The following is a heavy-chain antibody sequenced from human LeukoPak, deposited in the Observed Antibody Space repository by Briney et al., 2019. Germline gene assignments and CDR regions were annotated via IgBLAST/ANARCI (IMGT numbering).Heavy chain of an antibody. CDR1: GFTFSNNW. CDR2: IKQDGSEK. CDR3: ARAPVIAARREFDY. Sequence: PGGSLRLSCAASGFTFSNNWMSWVRQTPGKGLEWVANIKQDGSEKYYVDSVKGRFTISRDNAKNSLYPQTNSLRAEDTAVYYCARAPVIAARREFDYWGQGTLATVSS. V-gene: IGHV3-7*01. D-gene: IGHD6-6*01. J-gene: IGHJ4*02.